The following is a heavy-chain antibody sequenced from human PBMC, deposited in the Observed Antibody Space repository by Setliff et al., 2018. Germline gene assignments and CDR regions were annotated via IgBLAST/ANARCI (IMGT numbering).Heavy chain of an antibody. CDR2: ISPYNGDA. Sequence: GASVKVSCKTSGYNFITFGVNWVRQVPGQGFEWMGWISPYNGDANYAQKFQGRVTMTTDTPTSTAYMELRSLRSDDTAVYYCARGPPDFVVVPAAAKFDFWGQGTLVTVSS. CDR3: ARGPPDFVVVPAAAKFDF. V-gene: IGHV1-18*01. D-gene: IGHD2-2*01. J-gene: IGHJ4*02. CDR1: GYNFITFG.